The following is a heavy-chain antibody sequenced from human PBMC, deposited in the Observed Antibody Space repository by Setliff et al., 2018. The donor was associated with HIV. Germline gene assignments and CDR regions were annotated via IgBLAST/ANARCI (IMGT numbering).Heavy chain of an antibody. Sequence: KVSCKTSGYIFSDYHISWVRQAPGQGLEWMGGIIPMFGTLNFAQKFQGRVTITTDESTSTAYMELSSLRSEDTAVYYCARGDYYMDVWGKGTTVTVSS. J-gene: IGHJ6*03. CDR2: IIPMFGTL. V-gene: IGHV1-69*05. CDR3: ARGDYYMDV. CDR1: GYIFSDYH.